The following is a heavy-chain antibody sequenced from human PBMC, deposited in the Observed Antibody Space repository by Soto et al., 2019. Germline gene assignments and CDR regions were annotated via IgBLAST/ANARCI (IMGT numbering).Heavy chain of an antibody. CDR1: GGTFSSYA. Sequence: QVQLVQSGAEVKKPGSSVKVSCKASGGTFSSYAISWVRQAPGQGLEWMGGIIPIFGTANYAQKFQGRVTITADESTSTAYMELSSLRSEDTAVYYCARSPNSGYDYYSYYYGMDVWGQGTTVTVSS. D-gene: IGHD5-12*01. J-gene: IGHJ6*02. CDR3: ARSPNSGYDYYSYYYGMDV. CDR2: IIPIFGTA. V-gene: IGHV1-69*12.